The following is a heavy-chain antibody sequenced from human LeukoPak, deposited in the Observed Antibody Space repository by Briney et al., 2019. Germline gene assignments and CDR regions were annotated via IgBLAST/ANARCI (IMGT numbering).Heavy chain of an antibody. D-gene: IGHD6-19*01. CDR3: ARDRIAVAGTDLDY. Sequence: GGSLRLSCAASGFTFNTYGMNWVRQAPGKGLEWVATISADGLNTYYTDSVKGRFTISRDDSKNALSLQMTSLRSEDTAVYYCARDRIAVAGTDLDYWGQGTLVTVSS. CDR2: ISADGLNT. J-gene: IGHJ4*02. V-gene: IGHV3-30*03. CDR1: GFTFNTYG.